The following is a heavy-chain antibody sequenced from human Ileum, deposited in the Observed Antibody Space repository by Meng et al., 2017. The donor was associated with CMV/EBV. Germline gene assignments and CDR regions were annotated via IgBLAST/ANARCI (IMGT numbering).Heavy chain of an antibody. CDR1: GFSFSDYY. D-gene: IGHD2-8*01. CDR3: ARGVWVGYCPNVFCFNNWFDP. J-gene: IGHJ5*02. Sequence: GESLKISCAASGFSFSDYYMTWIRQAPGKGLEWISSISSNESVIYYGDSVKGRFTIARDNAKNSLHLQMSSLRAEDTAVYYCARGVWVGYCPNVFCFNNWFDPWGQGTLVTVPQ. CDR2: ISSNESVI. V-gene: IGHV3-11*01.